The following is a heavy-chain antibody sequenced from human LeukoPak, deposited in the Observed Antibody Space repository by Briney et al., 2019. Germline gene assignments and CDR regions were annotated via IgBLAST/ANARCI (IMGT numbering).Heavy chain of an antibody. Sequence: GGSLRLSCSASGFSFIKYPMHWVRQAPGKGPEYVSTISSNGESTYYGGSVKGRFTISRDTSKNTLYLQMSSLRAEDTAVYYCVKDLDDNSPPDAFDIWGQGTMVTVAS. D-gene: IGHD5-24*01. CDR3: VKDLDDNSPPDAFDI. CDR2: ISSNGEST. J-gene: IGHJ3*02. V-gene: IGHV3-64D*06. CDR1: GFSFIKYP.